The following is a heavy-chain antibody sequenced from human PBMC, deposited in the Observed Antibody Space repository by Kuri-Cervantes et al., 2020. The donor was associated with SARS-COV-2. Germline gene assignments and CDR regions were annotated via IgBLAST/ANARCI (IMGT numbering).Heavy chain of an antibody. V-gene: IGHV3-21*01. CDR2: ISSSSSYI. Sequence: ETLSLTCAASGFTFSSYSMNWVRQAPGKGLEWVSSISSSSSYIYYADSVKGRFTISRDSAKNSLYLQMNSLRAEDTAVYYCARVGSTMVRGVIMRGADAFDIWGQGTMVTVSS. J-gene: IGHJ3*02. D-gene: IGHD3-10*01. CDR3: ARVGSTMVRGVIMRGADAFDI. CDR1: GFTFSSYS.